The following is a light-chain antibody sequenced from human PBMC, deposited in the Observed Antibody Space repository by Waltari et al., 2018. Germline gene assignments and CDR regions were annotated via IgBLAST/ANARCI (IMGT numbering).Light chain of an antibody. V-gene: IGLV4-69*01. Sequence: QLVLTQSPSVSASLGASVKLTCTLSSGHSSNVIAWHQQQPGKGPRYLMKVNRDGSTSKGDEIPDRFSGSSSGPERYLTISSLQSDDEADYYCQTGGHGTWVFGGGTKLTVL. J-gene: IGLJ3*02. CDR3: QTGGHGTWV. CDR1: SGHSSNV. CDR2: VNRDGST.